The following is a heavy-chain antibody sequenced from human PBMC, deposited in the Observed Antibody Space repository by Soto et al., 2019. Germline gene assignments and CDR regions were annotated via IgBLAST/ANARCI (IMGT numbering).Heavy chain of an antibody. V-gene: IGHV1-46*01. J-gene: IGHJ4*02. D-gene: IGHD2-15*01. Sequence: QVQLVQSGAEVKKPGASVKVSCKASGYTFTSYYMHWVGQAPGQGFGWMGIINPTSSTSYAQKFQGRVTMTRDTSTSTVYMELSSLRSEDTAVYYCARVYCSGGSCYGIDYWGQGTLVTVSS. CDR3: ARVYCSGGSCYGIDY. CDR2: INPTSST. CDR1: GYTFTSYY.